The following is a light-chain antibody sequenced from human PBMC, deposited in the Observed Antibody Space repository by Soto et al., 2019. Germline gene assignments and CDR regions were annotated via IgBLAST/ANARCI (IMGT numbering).Light chain of an antibody. CDR3: AAWDDSLSVHYV. CDR2: EVS. Sequence: QSALTQPPSASGSPGQSVTISCTGTSSDVGGYNYVSWYQQHPGKAPKPMISEVSKRPSGVPDRFSGSKSGTSASLAISGLRSEDEADYYCAAWDDSLSVHYVFGTGTKLTVL. J-gene: IGLJ1*01. V-gene: IGLV2-8*01. CDR1: SSDVGGYNY.